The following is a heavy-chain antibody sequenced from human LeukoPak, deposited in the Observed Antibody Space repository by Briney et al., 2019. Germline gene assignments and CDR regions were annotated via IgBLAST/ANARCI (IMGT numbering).Heavy chain of an antibody. V-gene: IGHV3-53*01. CDR3: AREGSGWDKIDY. Sequence: GGSLRLSCAASGFTVSSNYMSWVRQAPGKGLEWVSVIYSGGSTYYADSVKGRFTVSRDNAKNSLYLQMNSLRAEDTAVYYCAREGSGWDKIDYWGQGTLVTVSS. D-gene: IGHD6-19*01. J-gene: IGHJ4*02. CDR2: IYSGGST. CDR1: GFTVSSNY.